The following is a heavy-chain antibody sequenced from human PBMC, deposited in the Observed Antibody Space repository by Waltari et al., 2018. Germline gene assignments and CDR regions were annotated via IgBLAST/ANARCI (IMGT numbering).Heavy chain of an antibody. CDR1: VGSSSSSSYY. J-gene: IGHJ4*02. V-gene: IGHV4-39*07. Sequence: QLHLQESGPGLVKPAEPLSLTCTASVGSSSSSSYYWCCNRPPQGKGLEWIGSISYSGSTYYNPSLKSRVTISVDTSKNQFSLKLSSVTAADTAVYYCARWSRRDGYNSLFDYWGQGTLVTVSS. CDR2: ISYSGST. CDR3: ARWSRRDGYNSLFDY. D-gene: IGHD5-12*01.